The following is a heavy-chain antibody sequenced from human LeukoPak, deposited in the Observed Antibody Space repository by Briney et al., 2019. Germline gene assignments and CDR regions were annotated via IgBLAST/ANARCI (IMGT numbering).Heavy chain of an antibody. CDR2: ISYDGNNK. CDR3: ARVWDDSSGVDY. CDR1: GFTFSSYA. J-gene: IGHJ4*02. Sequence: GGSLRLSCAASGFTFSSYALHWVRQAPGKGLEWVTVISYDGNNKYYADSVKGRFTISRDNSKNTLYLQMNSLRAEDTAVYYCARVWDDSSGVDYWGQGTLVTVSS. D-gene: IGHD3-22*01. V-gene: IGHV3-30-3*01.